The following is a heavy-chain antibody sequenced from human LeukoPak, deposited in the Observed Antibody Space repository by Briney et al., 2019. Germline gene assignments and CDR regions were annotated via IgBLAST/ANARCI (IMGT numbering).Heavy chain of an antibody. CDR1: GGSFSGYY. Sequence: SETLSLTCAVYGGSFSGYYWSWIRQPPGKGLEWIGYIYYSGSTNYNPSLKSRVTISVDTSKNQFSLKLSSVTAADTAVYYCARMYSSGFPNYYYFDYWGQGTLVTVSS. CDR3: ARMYSSGFPNYYYFDY. D-gene: IGHD6-19*01. V-gene: IGHV4-59*01. CDR2: IYYSGST. J-gene: IGHJ4*02.